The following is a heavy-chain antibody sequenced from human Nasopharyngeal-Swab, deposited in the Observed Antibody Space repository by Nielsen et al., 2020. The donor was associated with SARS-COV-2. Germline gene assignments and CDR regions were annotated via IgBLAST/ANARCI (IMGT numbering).Heavy chain of an antibody. CDR2: IYPGDSDT. V-gene: IGHV5-51*01. Sequence: GESLKIPCTGSGYLFPAYWIAWVRQLPGKGLEWLGIIYPGDSDTTYGPSFQGRVTLSADKSINTAYLQWSSLQASDTGIYYCARGIDFDYWGQGTLVTVSS. CDR3: ARGIDFDY. CDR1: GYLFPAYW. J-gene: IGHJ4*02.